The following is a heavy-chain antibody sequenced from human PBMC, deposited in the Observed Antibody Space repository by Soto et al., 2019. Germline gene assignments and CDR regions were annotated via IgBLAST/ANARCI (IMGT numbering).Heavy chain of an antibody. Sequence: QVQLQESGPGLVKPSGTLSLTCAVSGGSISSSNWWSWVRQPPGKGLEWIGEMYHSGSTNHNPSLKRRVTISVDTSQNQFSLKLSSVTAADTAVYYCARAHCSGGSCYSVQHWFDPWGQGTLVTVSS. V-gene: IGHV4-4*02. CDR2: MYHSGST. CDR3: ARAHCSGGSCYSVQHWFDP. D-gene: IGHD2-15*01. CDR1: GGSISSSNW. J-gene: IGHJ5*02.